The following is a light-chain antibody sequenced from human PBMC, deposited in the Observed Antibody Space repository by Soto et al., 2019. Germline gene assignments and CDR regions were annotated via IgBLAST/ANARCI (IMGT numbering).Light chain of an antibody. CDR3: QQYDSFQMYT. CDR1: QDIADY. Sequence: DIQMTQSPSSLSASVGDRVTITCQASQDIADYLHWYQLKPGKAPKLLIYDASNLEAGVPSRFTGAGAGTDFSFTISSLQPEDVATYFCQQYDSFQMYTFGQGTKVEI. CDR2: DAS. V-gene: IGKV1-33*01. J-gene: IGKJ2*01.